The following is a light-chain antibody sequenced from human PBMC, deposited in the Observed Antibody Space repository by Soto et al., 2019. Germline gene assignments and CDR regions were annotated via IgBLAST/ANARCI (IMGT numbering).Light chain of an antibody. CDR2: ESS. Sequence: QSALTQPASVSGSPGQSITISCTGTSSDVGSYNLVSWYQQYPGKAPKLMIYESSKRPSGVSNRFSGSKSGNTASLTISGLQAEDEGDYYCCSYAGSTTFVVFGGGTKVTVL. CDR3: CSYAGSTTFVV. V-gene: IGLV2-23*01. CDR1: SSDVGSYNL. J-gene: IGLJ2*01.